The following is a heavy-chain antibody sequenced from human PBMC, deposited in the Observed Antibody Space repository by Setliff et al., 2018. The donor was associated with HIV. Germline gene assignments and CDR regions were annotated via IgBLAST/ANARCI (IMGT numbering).Heavy chain of an antibody. Sequence: PSETLSLTCTVSGGSISSSCYYWGWIRQPPGKGLEWIGSIYYSGSTYYNPSLKSRVTISVDTSKNQFSLKLSSVTAADTAVYYCARDLYSSGWYGLYYYGMDVWGQGTTVTVSS. CDR2: IYYSGST. J-gene: IGHJ6*02. D-gene: IGHD6-19*01. CDR1: GGSISSSCYY. CDR3: ARDLYSSGWYGLYYYGMDV. V-gene: IGHV4-39*07.